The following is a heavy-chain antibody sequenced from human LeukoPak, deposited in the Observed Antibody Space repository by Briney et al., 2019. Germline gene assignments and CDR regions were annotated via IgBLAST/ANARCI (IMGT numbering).Heavy chain of an antibody. CDR3: ASFPGTSRFQY. CDR1: GVSINTYF. V-gene: IGHV4-59*01. J-gene: IGHJ4*02. CDR2: MYYSGST. D-gene: IGHD3-3*01. Sequence: SETLSLTCTVSGVSINTYFWSWIRQPPGKGLEWIGYMYYSGSTNYNPSLKSRVTISVDTSKNQFSLRLSSVTAADTAVYYCASFPGTSRFQYWGQGTLVTVSS.